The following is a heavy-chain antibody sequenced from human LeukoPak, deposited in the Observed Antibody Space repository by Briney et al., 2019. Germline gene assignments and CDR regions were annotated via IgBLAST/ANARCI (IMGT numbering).Heavy chain of an antibody. V-gene: IGHV3-43*02. Sequence: GGSLRLSCAASGFTFDDYAMHWVRQAPGKGLEWVSLISGDGSSTYYADSVKGRFTISRDNSKNSLYLQMNSLRTEDTALYYCAKDRSSGYYYSFDYWGQGTLVTVSS. J-gene: IGHJ4*02. CDR1: GFTFDDYA. CDR2: ISGDGSST. CDR3: AKDRSSGYYYSFDY. D-gene: IGHD3-22*01.